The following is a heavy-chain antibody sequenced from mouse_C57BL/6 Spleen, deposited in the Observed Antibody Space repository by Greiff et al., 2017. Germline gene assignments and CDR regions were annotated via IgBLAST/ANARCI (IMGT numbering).Heavy chain of an antibody. V-gene: IGHV1-66*01. CDR2: IYPGSGNT. CDR3: ADKWDVPAWFAY. CDR1: GYSFTSYY. Sequence: QVQLQQSGPELVKPGASVKISCKASGYSFTSYYIHWVKQRPGQGLEWIGWIYPGSGNTKYNEKFKGKATLTADTSSSTAYMQLSSLTSEDSAVYYCADKWDVPAWFAYWGQGTLVTVSA. D-gene: IGHD4-1*02. J-gene: IGHJ3*01.